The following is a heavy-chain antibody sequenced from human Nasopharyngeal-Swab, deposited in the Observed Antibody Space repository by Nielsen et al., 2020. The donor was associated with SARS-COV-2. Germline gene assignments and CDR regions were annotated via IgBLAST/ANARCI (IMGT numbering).Heavy chain of an antibody. J-gene: IGHJ5*01. Sequence: GGSLRLSCAASGLTLSGHAMNWVRQAPGKGLAWLAYISSSSGTIYYTDSVKGRFSISRDNAKNSLFLQMNSLRAEDTAVYYCARDQTYWSGYYIDSWGQGTLVTVSS. CDR3: ARDQTYWSGYYIDS. CDR2: ISSSSGTI. CDR1: GLTLSGHA. D-gene: IGHD3-3*01. V-gene: IGHV3-48*04.